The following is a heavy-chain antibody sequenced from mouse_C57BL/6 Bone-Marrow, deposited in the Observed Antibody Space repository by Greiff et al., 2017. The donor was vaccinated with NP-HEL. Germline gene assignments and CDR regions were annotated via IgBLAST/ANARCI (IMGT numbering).Heavy chain of an antibody. CDR3: ARALITTVVATDFDV. V-gene: IGHV14-2*01. D-gene: IGHD1-1*01. Sequence: EVQGVESGAELVKPGASVKLSCTASGFNIKDYYMHWVKQRTEQGLEWIGRIDPEDGETKYAPKFQGKATITADTSSNTAYLQLSSLTSEDTAVYYCARALITTVVATDFDVWGTGTTVTVSS. CDR2: IDPEDGET. CDR1: GFNIKDYY. J-gene: IGHJ1*03.